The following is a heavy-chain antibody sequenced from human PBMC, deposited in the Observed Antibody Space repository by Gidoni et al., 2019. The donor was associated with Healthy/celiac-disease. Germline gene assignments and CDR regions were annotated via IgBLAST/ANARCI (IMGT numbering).Heavy chain of an antibody. CDR2: ISGSGGST. Sequence: EVQLLESGGGLVQPGGSLRLSCAASGFTFSSYAMSWVRQAPGKGLEWVSAISGSGGSTYYADSVKGRFTISRDNAKNTLYLQMNSVRAEDTAVYYCAKQRYDYGSSGYYCDYWGQGTLVTVSS. D-gene: IGHD3-22*01. V-gene: IGHV3-23*01. CDR3: AKQRYDYGSSGYYCDY. J-gene: IGHJ4*02. CDR1: GFTFSSYA.